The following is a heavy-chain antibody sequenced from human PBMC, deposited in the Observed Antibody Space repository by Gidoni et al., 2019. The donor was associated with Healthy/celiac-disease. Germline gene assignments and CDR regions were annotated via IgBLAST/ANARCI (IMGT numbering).Heavy chain of an antibody. CDR2: IIPIFGTA. CDR3: ARGGHCGGDCYSGSNDY. J-gene: IGHJ4*02. V-gene: IGHV1-69*01. D-gene: IGHD2-21*02. Sequence: SWVRQAPGQGLEWMGGIIPIFGTANYAQKFQGRVTITADESTSTAYMELSSLRSEDTAVYYCARGGHCGGDCYSGSNDYWGQGTLVTVSS.